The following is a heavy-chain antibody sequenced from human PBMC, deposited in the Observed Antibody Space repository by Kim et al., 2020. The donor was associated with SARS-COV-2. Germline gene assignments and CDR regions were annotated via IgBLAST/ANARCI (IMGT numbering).Heavy chain of an antibody. D-gene: IGHD3-3*01. Sequence: SETLSLTCTVSGGSISSGGYYWSWIRQHPGKGLEWIGYIYYSGITYYNPSLKSRVTISVDTSKNQFSLKLSSVTAADTAVYYCARADTIFGVVIDAFDIWGQGTMVTVSS. V-gene: IGHV4-31*03. CDR1: GGSISSGGYY. CDR2: IYYSGIT. CDR3: ARADTIFGVVIDAFDI. J-gene: IGHJ3*02.